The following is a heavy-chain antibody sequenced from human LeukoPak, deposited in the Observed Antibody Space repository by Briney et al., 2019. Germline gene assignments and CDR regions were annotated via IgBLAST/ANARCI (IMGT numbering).Heavy chain of an antibody. D-gene: IGHD3-22*01. CDR3: ARDPYYDTNWFDP. Sequence: GGSLRLSCASSGFTFSDYALHWVRQAPGKGLEWVAVISYDGSNKYYADSVKGRFTISRDNSKNTLYLQMNSLRAEDTAVYYCARDPYYDTNWFDPWGQGTLVTVSS. CDR1: GFTFSDYA. CDR2: ISYDGSNK. J-gene: IGHJ5*02. V-gene: IGHV3-30-3*01.